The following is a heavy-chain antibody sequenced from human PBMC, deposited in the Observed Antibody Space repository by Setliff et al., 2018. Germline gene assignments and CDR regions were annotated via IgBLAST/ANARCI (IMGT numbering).Heavy chain of an antibody. J-gene: IGHJ5*01. CDR1: GFTFSSYA. Sequence: GGSLRLSCAASGFTFSSYAMSWVRQAPGKGLEWVANIKQDGSDTYYMDSVKGRFTISRDNSKNTLYLQMNSLRADDTAVYYCARDGGTGDSGTYFNIGFDSWGQGTQVTVSS. CDR3: ARDGGTGDSGTYFNIGFDS. V-gene: IGHV3-7*03. D-gene: IGHD3-10*01. CDR2: IKQDGSDT.